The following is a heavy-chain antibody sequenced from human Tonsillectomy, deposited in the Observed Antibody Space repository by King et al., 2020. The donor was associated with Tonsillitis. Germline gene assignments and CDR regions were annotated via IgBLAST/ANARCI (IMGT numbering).Heavy chain of an antibody. Sequence: VQLVESGGGLVKPGGSLRLSCAASGFTFSNAWMTWVRQAPGKGLEWVGRIKSKGDGGTTDYAAPVKGRFTISRDDSKNTLYLHMGSLKTEDTAVYFCTTEQLVDLGQGTLVIVSS. J-gene: IGHJ4*02. V-gene: IGHV3-15*01. CDR2: IKSKGDGGTT. CDR1: GFTFSNAW. CDR3: TTEQLVD. D-gene: IGHD5-18*01.